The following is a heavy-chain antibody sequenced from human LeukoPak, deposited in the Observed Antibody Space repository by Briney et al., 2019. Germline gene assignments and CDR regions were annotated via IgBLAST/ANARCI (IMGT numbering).Heavy chain of an antibody. D-gene: IGHD5-24*01. V-gene: IGHV1-69*05. Sequence: GASVKVSCKASGGTFSSYAISWVRQSPGQGLEWMGGIIPIFGTANYAQKFQGRVTITTDESTSTAYMELSSLRSEDTAVYYCARLRRDGYKNKGVAFDIWGQGTMVTVSS. J-gene: IGHJ3*02. CDR1: GGTFSSYA. CDR3: ARLRRDGYKNKGVAFDI. CDR2: IIPIFGTA.